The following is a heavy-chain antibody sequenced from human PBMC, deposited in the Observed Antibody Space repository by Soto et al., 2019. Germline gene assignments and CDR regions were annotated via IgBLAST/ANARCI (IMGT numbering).Heavy chain of an antibody. V-gene: IGHV3-23*01. Sequence: PGGSLRLSCAASGFTFSSYAMSWVRQAPGKGLEWVSAISGSGGSTYYADSVKGRFTFSRDNSKNTLYLQMNSLRAEDTAVYYCAKDGSSSWYNWFDPWGQGTLVTVSS. D-gene: IGHD6-13*01. CDR3: AKDGSSSWYNWFDP. CDR2: ISGSGGST. J-gene: IGHJ5*02. CDR1: GFTFSSYA.